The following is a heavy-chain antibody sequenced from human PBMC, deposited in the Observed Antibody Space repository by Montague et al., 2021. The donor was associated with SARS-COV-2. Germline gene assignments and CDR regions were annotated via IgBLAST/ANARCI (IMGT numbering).Heavy chain of an antibody. V-gene: IGHV4-34*01. J-gene: IGHJ6*02. Sequence: SETLSLTCVVYGGSFSGYYWSWIRQPPGKGLERIGEINHSGSTNYNPSLKSRVTISVNTSKNQFSLKLSSVTAADTAVYYCARGRRILLWFGELLSGGDYYGMDVWGQGTTVTVSS. CDR3: ARGRRILLWFGELLSGGDYYGMDV. CDR2: INHSGST. CDR1: GGSFSGYY. D-gene: IGHD3-10*01.